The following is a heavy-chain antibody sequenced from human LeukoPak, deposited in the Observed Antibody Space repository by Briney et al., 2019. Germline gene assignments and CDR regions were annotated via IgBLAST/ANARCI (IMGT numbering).Heavy chain of an antibody. D-gene: IGHD3-22*01. CDR3: ARGKYYYDSSSSYRYFDP. CDR2: IYTTGST. Sequence: PSETLSLTCTVSGGSISSYYWSWIRQPAGKGLEWIGRIYTTGSTNYNPSLKSRVTMSIDTSKKQFSLKLTSVTAADTAVCYCARGKYYYDSSSSYRYFDPWGQGTLVTVSS. CDR1: GGSISSYY. V-gene: IGHV4-4*07. J-gene: IGHJ5*02.